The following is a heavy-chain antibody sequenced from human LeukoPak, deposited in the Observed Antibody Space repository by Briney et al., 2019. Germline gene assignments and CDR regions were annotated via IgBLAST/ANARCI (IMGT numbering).Heavy chain of an antibody. D-gene: IGHD3-10*01. CDR1: GFTFSSYA. CDR2: ISGSGGST. CDR3: ARAPPPTYYYGSGFDY. Sequence: HPGGSLRLSCAASGFTFSSYAMSWVRQAPGKGLEWVSAISGSGGSTYYADSVKGRFTISRDNSKNTLYLQMNSLRAEDTAVYYCARAPPPTYYYGSGFDYWGQGTLVTVSS. J-gene: IGHJ4*02. V-gene: IGHV3-23*01.